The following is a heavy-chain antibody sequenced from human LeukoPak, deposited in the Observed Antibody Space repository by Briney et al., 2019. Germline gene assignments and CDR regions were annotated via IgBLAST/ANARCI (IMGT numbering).Heavy chain of an antibody. V-gene: IGHV4-59*01. CDR2: IYYSGST. J-gene: IGHJ4*02. D-gene: IGHD5-12*01. CDR1: GGSISNYY. Sequence: SETLSLTCTVSGGSISNYYWSWIRQPPGKGLEYTGFIYYSGSTKYNPSLKSRVTISIDMSKNQFSLKLSPATAADTAVYYCARRSDRGYDFDYWGQGTLVTVSS. CDR3: ARRSDRGYDFDY.